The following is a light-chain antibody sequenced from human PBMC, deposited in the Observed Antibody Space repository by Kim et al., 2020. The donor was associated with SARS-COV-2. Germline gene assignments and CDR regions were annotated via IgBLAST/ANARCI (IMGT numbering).Light chain of an antibody. Sequence: SYELTQPPSVSVSPGQTARITCSGDALPKQYAYWYQQKPGQAPVLVIYKDSERPSGIPERFSGSSSGTTVTLTISGVQAEDEADYYCQSADSSGTLVVFGGGTQLTVL. V-gene: IGLV3-25*03. J-gene: IGLJ2*01. CDR1: ALPKQY. CDR3: QSADSSGTLVV. CDR2: KDS.